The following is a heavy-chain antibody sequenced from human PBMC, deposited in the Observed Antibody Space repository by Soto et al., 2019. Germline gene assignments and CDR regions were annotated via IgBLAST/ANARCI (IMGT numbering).Heavy chain of an antibody. J-gene: IGHJ6*02. Sequence: PGGSLRLSCAASGFTFSDYYMSWIRQAPGKGLEWVSYISSSSSYTNYADSVKGRFTISRDNAKNSLYLQMNSLRAEDTAVYYCARDSDSSSWYSYYGMDVWGQGTTVTVSS. CDR1: GFTFSDYY. CDR3: ARDSDSSSWYSYYGMDV. V-gene: IGHV3-11*06. D-gene: IGHD6-13*01. CDR2: ISSSSSYT.